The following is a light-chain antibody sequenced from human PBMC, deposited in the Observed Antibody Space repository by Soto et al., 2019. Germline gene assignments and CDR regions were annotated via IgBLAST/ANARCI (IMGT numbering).Light chain of an antibody. CDR3: QQSYSTPIT. CDR1: QSISSY. V-gene: IGKV1-39*01. J-gene: IGKJ5*01. Sequence: DIQMTQSPSSLSASVGDRVSITCRASQSISSYLNWYQQKPGKAPKLLIYAASSLQSGVPSRFSGGGSGTDFTLTISSLQPEDFATYYCQQSYSTPITFGQGTRLE. CDR2: AAS.